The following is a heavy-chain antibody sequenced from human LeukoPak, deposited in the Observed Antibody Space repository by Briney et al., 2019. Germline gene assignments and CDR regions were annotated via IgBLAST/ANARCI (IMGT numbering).Heavy chain of an antibody. CDR1: GFTVSSNY. Sequence: GGSLRLSCAASGFTVSSNYMSWVRQAPGKGLEWVSVIYSGGSTYYADSVKGRFTISRHNSKNTLYLQMNSLRAEDTAVYYCAIRGGRAVAGQGSFDYWGQGTLVTVSS. J-gene: IGHJ4*02. D-gene: IGHD6-13*01. CDR2: IYSGGST. CDR3: AIRGGRAVAGQGSFDY. V-gene: IGHV3-53*04.